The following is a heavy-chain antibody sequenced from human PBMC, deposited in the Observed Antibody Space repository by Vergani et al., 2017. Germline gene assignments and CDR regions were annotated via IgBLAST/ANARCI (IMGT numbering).Heavy chain of an antibody. CDR1: GFKFSDHY. D-gene: IGHD1-1*01. CDR2: ISPGASTV. CDR3: AKNPCISTTRHYNAMDV. J-gene: IGHJ6*02. Sequence: LEESGGGSVKPGGSLRLSCAASGFKFSDHYMSWIRQAPGKGLEWVSHISPGASTVSYTDSVTGRFTVSRDNDNNSLTLDMTTLRVEDTAVYYCAKNPCISTTRHYNAMDVWGQGTTVTVSS. V-gene: IGHV3-11*04.